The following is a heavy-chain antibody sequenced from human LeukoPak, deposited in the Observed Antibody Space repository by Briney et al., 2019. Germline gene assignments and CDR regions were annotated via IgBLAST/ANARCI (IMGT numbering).Heavy chain of an antibody. V-gene: IGHV3-48*01. CDR3: AKDLGVRYFDWLIPGSDY. CDR1: GFTFSSHS. Sequence: GGSLRLSCAASGFTFSSHSMNWVRQAPGKGLEWVSYISSSSITTHYADSVKGRFTISRDNSKNTLYLQMNSLRAEDTAVYYCAKDLGVRYFDWLIPGSDYWGQGTLVTVSS. CDR2: ISSSSITT. D-gene: IGHD3-9*01. J-gene: IGHJ4*02.